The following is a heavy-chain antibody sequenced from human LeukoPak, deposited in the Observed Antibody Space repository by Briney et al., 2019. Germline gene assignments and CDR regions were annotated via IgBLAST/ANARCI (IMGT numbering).Heavy chain of an antibody. D-gene: IGHD3-10*01. J-gene: IGHJ4*02. CDR2: IKQDGSEK. CDR1: GFTFSSYW. Sequence: GGSLRLSCAASGFTFSSYWMSWVRQAPGKGLEWVANIKQDGSEKYYVDSVKGRFTISRDNSKITVYLQMSSLRAEDTAVYYCAKPHYSGSGSHSREDYWGQGTLVTVSS. V-gene: IGHV3-7*03. CDR3: AKPHYSGSGSHSREDY.